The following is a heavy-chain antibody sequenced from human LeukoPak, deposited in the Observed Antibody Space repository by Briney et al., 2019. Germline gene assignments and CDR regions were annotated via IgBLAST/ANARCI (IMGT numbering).Heavy chain of an antibody. CDR1: GFAFSSHC. J-gene: IGHJ4*02. CDR3: ARATAGGVINWGIDY. V-gene: IGHV3-7*01. Sequence: GGSLRLSCAASGFAFSSHCMNWARQAPGKELEWVANIKQDGSEKYYVDSVKGRFTISRDNAKNSLYLQMNSLRAEDTAVYYCARATAGGVINWGIDYWGQGTLVTVSS. CDR2: IKQDGSEK. D-gene: IGHD3-16*02.